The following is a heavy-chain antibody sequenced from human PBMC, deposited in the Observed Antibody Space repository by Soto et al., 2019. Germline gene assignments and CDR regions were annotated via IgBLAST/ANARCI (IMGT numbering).Heavy chain of an antibody. CDR3: ARAHPHSTTLARFDY. D-gene: IGHD6-13*01. V-gene: IGHV1-69*12. J-gene: IGHJ4*02. CDR2: IIPLFGKA. CDR1: GDSFSSYT. Sequence: QVQLVQSGAEVTKPGSSVKVSCKASGDSFSSYTVSWVRQAPGQGLEWMGGIIPLFGKAKYAQKFQGRVTITADDSTTTAYMELSSLKSEDTAIYYCARAHPHSTTLARFDYWGQGTLVTVSS.